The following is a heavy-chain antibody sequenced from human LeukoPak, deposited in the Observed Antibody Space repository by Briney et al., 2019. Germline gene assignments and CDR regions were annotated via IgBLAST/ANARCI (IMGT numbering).Heavy chain of an antibody. CDR2: INHSGST. CDR3: ARRSKDSSGYYHFDY. Sequence: SETLSLTCAVYGGSFSGYYWSWIRQPPGKGLEWIGEINHSGSTNHNPSLKSRVTISVDTAKNQFSLKLSSVTAADTAVYYCARRSKDSSGYYHFDYWGQGTLVTVSS. CDR1: GGSFSGYY. J-gene: IGHJ4*02. D-gene: IGHD3-22*01. V-gene: IGHV4-34*01.